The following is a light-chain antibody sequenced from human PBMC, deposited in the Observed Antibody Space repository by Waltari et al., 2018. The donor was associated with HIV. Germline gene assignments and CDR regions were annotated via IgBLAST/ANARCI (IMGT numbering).Light chain of an antibody. CDR3: SSYAGSSMSYA. CDR2: DVT. V-gene: IGLV2-8*01. J-gene: IGLJ1*01. Sequence: QSALTQPPSASGSPGQSVTISCTGASSDVGAFKYVSWYQQHPGKAPILLIYDVTKRPSGVPDRFSGSKSGNTASLTVSGLQAEDEAHYYCSSYAGSSMSYAFGTGTKVTVL. CDR1: SSDVGAFKY.